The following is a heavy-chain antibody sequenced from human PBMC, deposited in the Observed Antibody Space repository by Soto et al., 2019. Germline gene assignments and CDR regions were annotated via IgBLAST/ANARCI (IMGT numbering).Heavy chain of an antibody. V-gene: IGHV1-69*01. CDR1: GGSFSSYA. CDR3: ARVRLVPAAADYHYYYYGMDV. D-gene: IGHD2-2*01. J-gene: IGHJ6*02. Sequence: QVQLVQSGAEVKKPGSSVKVSCEASGGSFSSYAIGWVRQAPGQGLEWMGGIIPILGTANYAQKFQGRVTITADELTRTAYMELSSLRSEDTAVYYCARVRLVPAAADYHYYYYGMDVWGQGSTVTVSS. CDR2: IIPILGTA.